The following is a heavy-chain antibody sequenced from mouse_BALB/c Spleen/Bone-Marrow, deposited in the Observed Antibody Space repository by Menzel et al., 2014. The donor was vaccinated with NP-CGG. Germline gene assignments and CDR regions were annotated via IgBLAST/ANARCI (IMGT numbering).Heavy chain of an antibody. CDR3: ANYYYGSSLFAY. V-gene: IGHV14-3*02. CDR2: IDPANGNT. J-gene: IGHJ3*01. Sequence: VQLQQSGAELVKPGASVKLSCTASGSNIKDTYMHWVKQRPEQGLEWIGRIDPANGNTKYDPKFQGKATITADTSSNTAYLQLSSLTSEDTAVYYCANYYYGSSLFAYWGQGTLVTVSA. D-gene: IGHD1-1*01. CDR1: GSNIKDTY.